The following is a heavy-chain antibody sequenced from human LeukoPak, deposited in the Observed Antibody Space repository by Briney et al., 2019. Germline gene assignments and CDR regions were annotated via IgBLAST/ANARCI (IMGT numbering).Heavy chain of an antibody. Sequence: SSETLSLTCTVSGGSISSYYWSWIRQPPGKGLEWIGYIYYSGSTNDNPSLKSRVTISVDTSKNQFSLKLSSVTAADTAVYYCARASSGWYGVDYWGQGTLVTVSS. J-gene: IGHJ4*02. V-gene: IGHV4-59*01. CDR1: GGSISSYY. CDR3: ARASSGWYGVDY. CDR2: IYYSGST. D-gene: IGHD6-19*01.